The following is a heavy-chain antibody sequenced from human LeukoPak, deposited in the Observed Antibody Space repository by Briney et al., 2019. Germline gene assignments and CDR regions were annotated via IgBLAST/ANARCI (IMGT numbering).Heavy chain of an antibody. CDR2: INPNSGGT. D-gene: IGHD4-23*01. Sequence: ASVRVSCKASGYTFTGYYMHWVRQAPGQGLEWMGWINPNSGGTNYAQKFQGRVTMTRDTSISTAYMELSRLRSDDTAVYYCARGTANYGGNSGWFDPWGQGTLVTVSS. J-gene: IGHJ5*02. CDR1: GYTFTGYY. CDR3: ARGTANYGGNSGWFDP. V-gene: IGHV1-2*02.